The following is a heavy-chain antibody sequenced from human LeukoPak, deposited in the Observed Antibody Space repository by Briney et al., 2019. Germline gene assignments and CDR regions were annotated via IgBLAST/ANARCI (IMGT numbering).Heavy chain of an antibody. CDR2: ISWNSGSI. D-gene: IGHD3-9*01. Sequence: GGSLRLSCAASGFTYDDYAMHWLRQAPGKGLEWVSGISWNSGSIGYADSVKGRFTISRDNAKNSLYLQMNSLRAEDTALYYCAKDDYDILTGSGGFGYWGQGTLVTVSS. CDR3: AKDDYDILTGSGGFGY. V-gene: IGHV3-9*01. CDR1: GFTYDDYA. J-gene: IGHJ4*02.